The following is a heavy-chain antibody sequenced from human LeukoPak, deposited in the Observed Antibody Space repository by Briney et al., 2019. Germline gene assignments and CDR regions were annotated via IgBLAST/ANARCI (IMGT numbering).Heavy chain of an antibody. Sequence: GASVKVSCKASGYTFTGYYMHWVRRAPGQGLEWMGWINPNSGGTNYAQKFQGRVTMTRDTSISTAYMELSRLRSDDTAVYYCAREGVVVPAAIVNYYYGMDVWGQGTTVTVSS. J-gene: IGHJ6*02. CDR2: INPNSGGT. CDR3: AREGVVVPAAIVNYYYGMDV. V-gene: IGHV1-2*02. CDR1: GYTFTGYY. D-gene: IGHD2-2*01.